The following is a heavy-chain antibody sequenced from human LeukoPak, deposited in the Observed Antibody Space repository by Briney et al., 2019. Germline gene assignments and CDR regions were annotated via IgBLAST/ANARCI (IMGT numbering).Heavy chain of an antibody. CDR3: ARTKLGIGAFDI. CDR1: GFTFGSYS. J-gene: IGHJ3*02. V-gene: IGHV3-21*01. Sequence: GGSLRLSCAASGFTFGSYSMNWVRQAPGKGLEWVSSISSSSSYIYYADSVKGRFTISRDNAKNSLYLQMNSLRAEDTAVYYCARTKLGIGAFDIWGQGTMVTVSS. D-gene: IGHD7-27*01. CDR2: ISSSSSYI.